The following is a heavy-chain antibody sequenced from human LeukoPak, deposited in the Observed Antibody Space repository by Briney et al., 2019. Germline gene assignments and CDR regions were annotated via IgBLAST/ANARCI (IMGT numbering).Heavy chain of an antibody. Sequence: GGSLRLSCAASGFTVSSNYMSWVRQAPGKGLEWVSVIYSGGSTYYADSVEGRFTISRDNSKNTLYLQMNSLRAEDTAVYYCARESSDYGDYPFDYWGQGTLVTVSS. CDR1: GFTVSSNY. D-gene: IGHD4-17*01. CDR2: IYSGGST. V-gene: IGHV3-53*01. CDR3: ARESSDYGDYPFDY. J-gene: IGHJ4*02.